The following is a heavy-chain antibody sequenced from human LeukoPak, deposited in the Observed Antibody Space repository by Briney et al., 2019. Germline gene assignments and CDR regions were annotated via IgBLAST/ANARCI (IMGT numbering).Heavy chain of an antibody. J-gene: IGHJ4*02. CDR3: ARATSDYGGSRNFDY. CDR1: GGSISSGGYS. V-gene: IGHV4-30-2*01. D-gene: IGHD4-23*01. Sequence: SETLSLTCAVSGGSISSGGYSWSWIRQPPGKGLEWIGYIYHSGSTYYNPSLKSRVTISVGRSKNQFSLKLSSVTAADTAVYYCARATSDYGGSRNFDYWGQGTLVTVSS. CDR2: IYHSGST.